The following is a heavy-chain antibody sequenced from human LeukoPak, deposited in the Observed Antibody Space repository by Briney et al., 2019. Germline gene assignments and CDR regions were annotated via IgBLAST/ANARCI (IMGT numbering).Heavy chain of an antibody. D-gene: IGHD3-10*01. V-gene: IGHV3-7*01. J-gene: IGHJ4*02. CDR1: DFALGSIG. CDR3: ARGVSSAIDW. Sequence: GGSLRLSCQALDFALGSIGRTGAGQAQGKGWGGGPKKKGVGGKKYYVGSVRGRFTISRDNADNSLYLQMHNLRGDDTAVYYCARGVSSAIDWWGQGTLVTVSS. CDR2: KKGVGGKK.